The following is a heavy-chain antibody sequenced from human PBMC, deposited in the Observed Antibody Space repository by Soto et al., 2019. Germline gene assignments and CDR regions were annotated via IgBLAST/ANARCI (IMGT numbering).Heavy chain of an antibody. J-gene: IGHJ4*02. Sequence: ASVKVSCKVSGYTLTELSMHWVRQAPGKGLEWMGGFDPEDGETIYAQKFQGRVTMTEDTSTDTAYMELSSLRSEDTAVYYCAADLLSGWDKPLWEDYWGQGTLVTVSS. V-gene: IGHV1-24*01. CDR2: FDPEDGET. CDR1: GYTLTELS. D-gene: IGHD6-19*01. CDR3: AADLLSGWDKPLWEDY.